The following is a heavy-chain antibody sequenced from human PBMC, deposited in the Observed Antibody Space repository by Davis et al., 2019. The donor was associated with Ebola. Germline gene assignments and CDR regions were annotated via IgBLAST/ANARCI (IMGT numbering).Heavy chain of an antibody. CDR3: ARDSSGWYYFDY. CDR2: ISAYNGST. V-gene: IGHV1-18*04. J-gene: IGHJ4*02. D-gene: IGHD6-19*01. CDR1: GYTFTSYG. Sequence: AASVKVSCKASGYTFTSYGISWVRQAPGQGLEWMGWISAYNGSTNYAQKLQGRVTMTTDTSTSTAYMELSSLRSEDTAVYYCARDSSGWYYFDYWGQGTLVTVSS.